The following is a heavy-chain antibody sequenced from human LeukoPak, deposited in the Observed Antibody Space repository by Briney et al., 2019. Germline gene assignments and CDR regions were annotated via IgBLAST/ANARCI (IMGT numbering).Heavy chain of an antibody. CDR3: AKYERTVAPRPYFDS. CDR1: GFTFSTYA. J-gene: IGHJ4*02. V-gene: IGHV3-23*01. CDR2: IAVSGYST. D-gene: IGHD6-19*01. Sequence: GGSLRLSCAASGFTFSTYAMSWVRQTPGTGLEWVSAIAVSGYSTYYADSVKGRFTISRDNFKNTLHLQMNSLRAEDTAVYYCAKYERTVAPRPYFDSWGQGTLVTVSS.